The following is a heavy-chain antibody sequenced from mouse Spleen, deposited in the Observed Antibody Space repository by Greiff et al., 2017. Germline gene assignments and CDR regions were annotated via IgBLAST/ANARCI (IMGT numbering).Heavy chain of an antibody. V-gene: IGHV1S81*02. Sequence: VKLQQPGAELVKPGASVKLSCKASGYTFTSYWMHWVKQRPGQGLEWIGEINPSNGRTNYNEKFKSKATLTVDKSSSTAYMQLSSLTSEDSAVYYCAQTIYYYGSSYAMDYWGQGTSVTVSS. CDR2: INPSNGRT. J-gene: IGHJ4*01. CDR1: GYTFTSYW. CDR3: AQTIYYYGSSYAMDY. D-gene: IGHD1-1*01.